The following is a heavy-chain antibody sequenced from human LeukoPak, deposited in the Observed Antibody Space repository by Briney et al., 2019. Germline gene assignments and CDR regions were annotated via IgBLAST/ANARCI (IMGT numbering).Heavy chain of an antibody. CDR1: GFTFRSYA. D-gene: IGHD6-6*01. J-gene: IGHJ4*02. Sequence: GGSLRLSCAASGFTFRSYAMSWVLQAPGKGLECVSAISGSGGSTYYADSVKGRFTISRDNSKNTLYLQMNSLRAQDTAVYYCAKRELVLGSGRYFDYWGQGTLVTVSS. CDR3: AKRELVLGSGRYFDY. CDR2: ISGSGGST. V-gene: IGHV3-23*01.